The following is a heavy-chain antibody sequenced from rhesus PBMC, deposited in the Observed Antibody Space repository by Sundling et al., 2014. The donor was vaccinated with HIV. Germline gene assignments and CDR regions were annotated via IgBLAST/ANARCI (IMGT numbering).Heavy chain of an antibody. J-gene: IGHJ4*01. CDR1: GASISNFW. CDR2: IHGNSGST. Sequence: QVQLQESGPGLVKPSETLSLTCTVSGASISNFWWTWIRQTPGKGLEWLGEIHGNSGSTNYNPSLKSRVTISRDTSKNHFSLKLNSVTAADTAVYYCARGSYLDWLLPYFDYWGQGVLVTVSS. V-gene: IGHV4-80*01. CDR3: ARGSYLDWLLPYFDY. D-gene: IGHD3-3*01.